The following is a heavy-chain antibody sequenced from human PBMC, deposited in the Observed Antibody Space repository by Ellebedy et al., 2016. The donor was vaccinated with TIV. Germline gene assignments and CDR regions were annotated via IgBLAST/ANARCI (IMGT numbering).Heavy chain of an antibody. Sequence: GESLKISCAVSGFTFSTYEMNWVRQAPGKGLEWVSYISSSDNTIDYADSVKGRFTISRDNAKNLLYLQMNSLRAEDTAVYYCARQTSGWDFDYWGQGTLVTVS. V-gene: IGHV3-48*03. CDR3: ARQTSGWDFDY. J-gene: IGHJ4*02. D-gene: IGHD6-19*01. CDR1: GFTFSTYE. CDR2: ISSSDNTI.